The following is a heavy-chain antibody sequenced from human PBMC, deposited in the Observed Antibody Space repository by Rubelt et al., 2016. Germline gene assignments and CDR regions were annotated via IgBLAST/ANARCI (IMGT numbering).Heavy chain of an antibody. J-gene: IGHJ3*02. CDR2: ISAYNGNT. V-gene: IGHV1-18*01. Sequence: QVQLVQSGAEVKKPGASVKVSCKASGYTFTTYGISWVRQAPGQGLEWMGWISAYNGNTNYAQKLQGRVTMTPDTSTSTAYMELRSLRSDDTAVYYCARDRTWLVPGLDAFDIWGQGTMVTVSS. D-gene: IGHD6-19*01. CDR3: ARDRTWLVPGLDAFDI. CDR1: GYTFTTYG.